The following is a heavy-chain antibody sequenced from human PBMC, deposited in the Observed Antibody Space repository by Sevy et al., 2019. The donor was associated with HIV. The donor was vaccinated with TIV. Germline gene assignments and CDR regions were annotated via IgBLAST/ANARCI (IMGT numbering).Heavy chain of an antibody. D-gene: IGHD2-15*01. Sequence: GESLKISCKGSGYSFTSYWIGWVRQMPGKGLEWMGIIYPGDSDTRYSPSFQGQVTISADKSISTAYLLWSSLKASDTAMYYCARHWPGEDIVVEVAALAFNMWGQGTMVTVSS. V-gene: IGHV5-51*01. CDR2: IYPGDSDT. J-gene: IGHJ3*02. CDR3: ARHWPGEDIVVEVAALAFNM. CDR1: GYSFTSYW.